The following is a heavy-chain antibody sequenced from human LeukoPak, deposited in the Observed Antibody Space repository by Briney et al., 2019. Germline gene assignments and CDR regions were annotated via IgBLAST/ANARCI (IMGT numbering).Heavy chain of an antibody. V-gene: IGHV3-74*01. J-gene: IGHJ1*01. CDR3: ARVSGPGMNEYFYL. D-gene: IGHD3-10*01. Sequence: GGSLSLSRAASVLTPTEVLMHWVRQAAGKGRGWVSRINNDGSFTNYADSVKGRFTISRDKAKNTLSLQMNSLRAEDTAVYYCARVSGPGMNEYFYLWGQGTLVTVSS. CDR1: VLTPTEVL. CDR2: INNDGSFT.